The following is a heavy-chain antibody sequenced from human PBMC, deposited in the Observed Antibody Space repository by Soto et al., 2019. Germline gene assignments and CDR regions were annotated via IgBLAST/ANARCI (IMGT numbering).Heavy chain of an antibody. CDR3: TSRRDWAAVDPLDY. CDR1: GFTFSSYA. Sequence: PGGSLRLSCAASGFTFSSYAMSWVRQAPGKGLEWVSAITGSGDSKYYADSVKGRFTISRDDSKNTVYLQMNSLKIDDTAVYYCTSRRDWAAVDPLDYWGLGTLVTVSS. V-gene: IGHV3-23*01. CDR2: ITGSGDSK. J-gene: IGHJ4*02. D-gene: IGHD2-21*01.